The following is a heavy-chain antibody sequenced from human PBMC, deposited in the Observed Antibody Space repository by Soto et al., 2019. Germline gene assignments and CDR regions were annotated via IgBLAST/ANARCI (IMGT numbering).Heavy chain of an antibody. V-gene: IGHV1-69*06. Sequence: QVQLVQSGAEVKKPGSSVKVSCKASGGTFSSYAISWVRQAPGQGLEWMGGISPIFGTENYAQKFQGRVTITADKSTGTAYMELSSLRSEDTAVYYCARVRCSGGSCCSGGEFDPWGQGTLVTVSS. CDR2: ISPIFGTE. D-gene: IGHD2-15*01. J-gene: IGHJ5*02. CDR3: ARVRCSGGSCCSGGEFDP. CDR1: GGTFSSYA.